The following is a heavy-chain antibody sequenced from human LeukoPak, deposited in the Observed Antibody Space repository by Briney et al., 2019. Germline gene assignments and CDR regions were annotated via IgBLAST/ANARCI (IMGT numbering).Heavy chain of an antibody. CDR3: AKILAGVNDFWSFGAFDI. D-gene: IGHD3-3*01. V-gene: IGHV3-7*01. CDR1: GFTFSSYW. Sequence: QPGGSLRLSCAASGFTFSSYWMSWVRQAPGKGLEWVANIKQDGSEKYYVDSVKGRFTISRDNAKSSLYLQMNSLRAEDTAVYYCAKILAGVNDFWSFGAFDIWGQGTMVTVSS. J-gene: IGHJ3*02. CDR2: IKQDGSEK.